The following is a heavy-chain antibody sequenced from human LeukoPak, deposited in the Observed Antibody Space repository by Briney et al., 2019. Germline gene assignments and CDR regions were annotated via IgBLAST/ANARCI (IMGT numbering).Heavy chain of an antibody. CDR2: ISGSGGST. CDR1: GFTFSSYA. Sequence: GGSLRLSCAASGFTFSSYAMSWVRPAPGKGLEWVSYISGSGGSTNYADSVKGRFTISRDNSKNTLYLQMNSLRAEDTAIYYCAKAFWSGYFFDYWGQGTLVTVSS. J-gene: IGHJ4*02. V-gene: IGHV3-23*01. CDR3: AKAFWSGYFFDY. D-gene: IGHD3-3*01.